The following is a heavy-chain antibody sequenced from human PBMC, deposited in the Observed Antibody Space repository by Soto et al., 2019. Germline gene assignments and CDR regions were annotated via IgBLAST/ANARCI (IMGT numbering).Heavy chain of an antibody. Sequence: SETLSLTCTVSGGSISSGDYYWSWIRQPPGKGLEWIGYIYYSGSTYYNPSLKSRVTISVDTSKNQFSLKLSSVTAADTAVFYCARDAGVKQHYYYYYGMDVWGQGTTVTVSS. V-gene: IGHV4-30-4*01. CDR3: ARDAGVKQHYYYYYGMDV. D-gene: IGHD1-1*01. CDR2: IYYSGST. J-gene: IGHJ6*02. CDR1: GGSISSGDYY.